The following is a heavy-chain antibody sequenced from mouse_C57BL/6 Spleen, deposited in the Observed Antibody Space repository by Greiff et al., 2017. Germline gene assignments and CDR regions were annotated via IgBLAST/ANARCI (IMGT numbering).Heavy chain of an antibody. Sequence: EVKLMESGPELVKPGASVKISCKASGYTFTDYYMNWVKQSHGKSLEWIGDINPNNGGTSYNQKFKGKATLTVDKSSSTAYMELRSLTSEDSAVYYCARGGWEGYYAMDYWGQGTSVTVSS. V-gene: IGHV1-26*01. CDR2: INPNNGGT. CDR1: GYTFTDYY. J-gene: IGHJ4*01. CDR3: ARGGWEGYYAMDY. D-gene: IGHD2-3*01.